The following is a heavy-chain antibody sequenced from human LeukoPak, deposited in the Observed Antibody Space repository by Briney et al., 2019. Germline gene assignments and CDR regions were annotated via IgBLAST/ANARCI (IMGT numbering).Heavy chain of an antibody. J-gene: IGHJ3*02. V-gene: IGHV3-74*01. CDR3: ASGEYGDYEDDAFDI. CDR2: INSDGSST. CDR1: GFTFSSYW. D-gene: IGHD4-17*01. Sequence: GGSLRLSCAASGFTFSSYWMHWVRQAPGKGLVWVSRINSDGSSTSYADSVKGRFTISRDNAKNTLYLQMNSLRAEDTAVYYCASGEYGDYEDDAFDIWGQGTMVTVSS.